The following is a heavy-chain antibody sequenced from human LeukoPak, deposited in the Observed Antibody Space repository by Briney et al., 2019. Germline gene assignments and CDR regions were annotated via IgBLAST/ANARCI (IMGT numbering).Heavy chain of an antibody. CDR3: ASYYSSTHDY. CDR1: GFTFSSYS. CDR2: ISSSSSTI. D-gene: IGHD6-13*01. J-gene: IGHJ4*02. V-gene: IGHV3-48*02. Sequence: GGSLRLSCAASGFTFSSYSMHWVRQAPGKGLEWVSYISSSSSTIYYADSVKGRFTISRDNAKNSLYLQMKSLRDEDTAVYYCASYYSSTHDYWGQGTLVTVSS.